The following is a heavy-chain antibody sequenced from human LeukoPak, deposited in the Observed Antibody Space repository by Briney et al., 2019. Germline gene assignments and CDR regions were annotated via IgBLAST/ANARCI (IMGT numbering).Heavy chain of an antibody. Sequence: KAGGSLRLSCAASGFTFSTYSMNWVRQAPGKGLEWVSSISSSSAYIYYADSVKGRFTISRDNAKSSLYLQMNSLRAEDTAVYYCGTWTTVASYFDYWGQGTLVTVSS. V-gene: IGHV3-21*06. J-gene: IGHJ4*02. D-gene: IGHD4-17*01. CDR3: GTWTTVASYFDY. CDR1: GFTFSTYS. CDR2: ISSSSAYI.